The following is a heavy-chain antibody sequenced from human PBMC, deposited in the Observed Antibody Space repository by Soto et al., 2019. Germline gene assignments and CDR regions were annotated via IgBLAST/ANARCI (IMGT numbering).Heavy chain of an antibody. CDR3: VRRHVSATGIDCFDP. D-gene: IGHD6-13*01. J-gene: IGHJ5*02. V-gene: IGHV1-3*01. CDR1: GYTFTSYG. Sequence: ASVKVSCKASGYTFTSYGIHRVRQAPGQRLEWMGWINAANGDTKYSPKFQGRVTITRDTSASTAYMELSSLRSEDTAVYYCVRRHVSATGIDCFDPWGQGTLVTVSS. CDR2: INAANGDT.